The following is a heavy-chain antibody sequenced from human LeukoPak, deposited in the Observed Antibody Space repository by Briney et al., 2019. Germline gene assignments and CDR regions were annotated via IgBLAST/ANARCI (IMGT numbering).Heavy chain of an antibody. D-gene: IGHD3-22*01. Sequence: GGSLRLSSAASGFTFSDYYMNWVRQAPGKGLEWVSSISSSSTIYYADSVKGRFTISRDNAKNSLYLQMNSLRAEDTAVYYCARDQTYYYDSSGYYPRFDYWGQGTLVTVSS. CDR3: ARDQTYYYDSSGYYPRFDY. CDR1: GFTFSDYY. J-gene: IGHJ4*02. CDR2: ISSSSTI. V-gene: IGHV3-69-1*02.